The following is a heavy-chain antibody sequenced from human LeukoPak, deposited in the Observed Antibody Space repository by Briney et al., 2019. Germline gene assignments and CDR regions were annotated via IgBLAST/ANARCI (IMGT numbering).Heavy chain of an antibody. D-gene: IGHD6-19*01. CDR2: FDPEDGET. CDR3: ARQDPISSGWLGGEDY. J-gene: IGHJ4*02. Sequence: ASVKVSCKVSGYTLTEFSMHWVRQAPGKGLEWMGGFDPEDGETIYAQKFQGRVTMTEDTSTDTAYMELSSLRSEDTAVYYCARQDPISSGWLGGEDYWGQGTLVTVSS. V-gene: IGHV1-24*01. CDR1: GYTLTEFS.